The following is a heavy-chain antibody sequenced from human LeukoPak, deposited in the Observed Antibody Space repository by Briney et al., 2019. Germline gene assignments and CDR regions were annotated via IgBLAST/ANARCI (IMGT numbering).Heavy chain of an antibody. Sequence: ASETLSLTCTVSGGSISSYYWSWIRQPPGKGLEWIGYIYYSGSTNYNPSLKSRVTISVDTSKNQFSLKLSSVTAADTAVYYCARALIMITFGGVIAPDAFDIWGQGTMVTVSS. CDR3: ARALIMITFGGVIAPDAFDI. D-gene: IGHD3-16*02. CDR2: IYYSGST. CDR1: GGSISSYY. J-gene: IGHJ3*02. V-gene: IGHV4-59*01.